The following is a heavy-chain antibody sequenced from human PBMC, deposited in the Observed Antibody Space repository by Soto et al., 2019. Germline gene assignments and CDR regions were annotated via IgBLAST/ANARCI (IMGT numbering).Heavy chain of an antibody. CDR3: ARDPVGLISWFDA. J-gene: IGHJ5*02. D-gene: IGHD3-16*02. V-gene: IGHV3-74*01. CDR2: INSDGSST. CDR1: GFTFSNYW. Sequence: QPGGSLRLSCAASGFTFSNYWMHWVRQAPGKGLVWVSRINSDGSSTTYADSVKGRFTISRDNAKSTLYLQMNSLRADDTAIYYCARDPVGLISWFDAWGQGTLVTVSS.